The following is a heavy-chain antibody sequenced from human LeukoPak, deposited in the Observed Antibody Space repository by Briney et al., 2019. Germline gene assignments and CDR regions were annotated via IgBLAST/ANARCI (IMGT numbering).Heavy chain of an antibody. V-gene: IGHV4-39*07. CDR2: IYYSGSA. CDR1: GGSISSSSYY. Sequence: SETLSLTCTVSGGSISSSSYYWGWIRHPPGKGLEWIGSIYYSGSAYYNPSLKSRVTISVDTSKNQFSLKLSSVTAADTAVYYCARTYYYDSSGYYYSQPNWFDPWGQGTLVTVSS. J-gene: IGHJ5*02. CDR3: ARTYYYDSSGYYYSQPNWFDP. D-gene: IGHD3-22*01.